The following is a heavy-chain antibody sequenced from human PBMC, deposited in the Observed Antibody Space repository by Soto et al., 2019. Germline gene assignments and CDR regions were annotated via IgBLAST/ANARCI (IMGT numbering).Heavy chain of an antibody. Sequence: SETLSLTCTVSGGSISSSSYYWGWIRQPPGKGLEWIGSIYYSGSTYYNPSLKSRVTISVDTSKNQFSLNLSSVTAADTAVYYCARHYGSGSYYEKIYYYYYGMDVWGQGTTVT. CDR2: IYYSGST. J-gene: IGHJ6*02. D-gene: IGHD3-10*01. CDR1: GGSISSSSYY. V-gene: IGHV4-39*01. CDR3: ARHYGSGSYYEKIYYYYYGMDV.